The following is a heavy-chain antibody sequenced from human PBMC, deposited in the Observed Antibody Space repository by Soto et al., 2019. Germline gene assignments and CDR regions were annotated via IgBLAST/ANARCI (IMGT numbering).Heavy chain of an antibody. J-gene: IGHJ4*02. D-gene: IGHD3-9*01. CDR1: GFTFSNAW. Sequence: GGSLRLSCAASGFTFSNAWMNWVRQAPGKGLEWVGRIKSKTDGGTTDYAAPVKGRFTISRDDSKNTLHLQMNSLKTADTAVYYCTTRWYDILTGYSPDYWGQGTLVTVSS. V-gene: IGHV3-15*07. CDR3: TTRWYDILTGYSPDY. CDR2: IKSKTDGGTT.